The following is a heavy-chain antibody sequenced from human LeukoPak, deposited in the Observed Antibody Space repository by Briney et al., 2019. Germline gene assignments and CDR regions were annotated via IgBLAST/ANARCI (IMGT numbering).Heavy chain of an antibody. CDR1: GGSISSGGYS. CDR3: ARRRMVRGFSIDY. CDR2: INHSGST. D-gene: IGHD3-10*01. J-gene: IGHJ4*02. Sequence: PSETLSLTCAVSGGSISSGGYSWSWIRQPPGKGLEWIGEINHSGSTNYNPSLKSRVTISVDTSKNQFSLKLSSVTAADTAVYYCARRRMVRGFSIDYWGQGTLVTVSS. V-gene: IGHV4-34*01.